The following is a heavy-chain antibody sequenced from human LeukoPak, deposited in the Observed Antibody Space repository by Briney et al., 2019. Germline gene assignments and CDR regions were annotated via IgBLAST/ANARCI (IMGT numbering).Heavy chain of an antibody. V-gene: IGHV1-8*01. CDR1: GYTFTSYD. CDR3: ARKYYDILDAFDI. CDR2: MNPNSGNT. D-gene: IGHD3-9*01. J-gene: IGHJ3*02. Sequence: ASVKVSCKASGYTFTSYDINWVRQATGQGLEWMGWMNPNSGNTGYAQKFQGRVTMTRNTSISTAYMELSSLRSEDTAVYYCARKYYDILDAFDIWGQGTMVTVSS.